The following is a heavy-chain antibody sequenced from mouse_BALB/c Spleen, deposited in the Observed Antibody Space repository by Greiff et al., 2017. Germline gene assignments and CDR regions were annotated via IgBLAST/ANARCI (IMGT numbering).Heavy chain of an antibody. CDR2: IYPSDSYT. CDR1: GYTFTSYW. J-gene: IGHJ2*01. D-gene: IGHD1-2*01. Sequence: VQLQQPGAELVRPGASVKLSCKASGYTFTSYWINWVKQRPGQGLEWIGNIYPSDSYTNYNQKFKDKATLTVDKSSSTAYMQLSSPTSEDSAVYYCTRFTTAGYFDYWGQGTTLTVSS. V-gene: IGHV1-69*02. CDR3: TRFTTAGYFDY.